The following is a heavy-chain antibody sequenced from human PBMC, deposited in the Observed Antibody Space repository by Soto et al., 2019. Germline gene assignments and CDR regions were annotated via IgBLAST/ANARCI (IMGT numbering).Heavy chain of an antibody. Sequence: ASVKVSFKASGYTFTGYYMHWLRQAPGQGLEWMGWINPNSGGTNYAQKFQGRVTMTRDTSISTAYMELSRLRSDDTAVYYCALAVAGTVIYFDYWGQGTLVTVSS. J-gene: IGHJ4*02. CDR3: ALAVAGTVIYFDY. D-gene: IGHD6-19*01. CDR1: GYTFTGYY. CDR2: INPNSGGT. V-gene: IGHV1-2*02.